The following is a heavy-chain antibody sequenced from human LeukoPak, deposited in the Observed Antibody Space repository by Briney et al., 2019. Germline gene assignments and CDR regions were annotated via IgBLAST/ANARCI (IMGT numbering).Heavy chain of an antibody. Sequence: GGSLRLSCAASGFTFSSYGMHWVRQAPGNGLEWVAVIRYDGSDKYYADYVKCRFTISRDNSKNTLYLQMNSLRPEDTAVYYCAKDKGFLTGYFDYWGQGTLVTVSS. V-gene: IGHV3-30*02. J-gene: IGHJ4*02. CDR3: AKDKGFLTGYFDY. CDR1: GFTFSSYG. D-gene: IGHD3-9*01. CDR2: IRYDGSDK.